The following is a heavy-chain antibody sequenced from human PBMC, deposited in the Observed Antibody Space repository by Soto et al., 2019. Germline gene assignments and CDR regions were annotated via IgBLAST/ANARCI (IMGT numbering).Heavy chain of an antibody. Sequence: ASVKVSCKASGYTFTSYDINWVRQATGQGLEWMGWMNPNSGNTGYAQKFQGRVTMTRNTSISTAYMELSSLRSEDTAVYYCARRLALPTYYYYYMDVWGKGTTVTVSS. CDR3: ARRLALPTYYYYYMDV. CDR1: GYTFTSYD. D-gene: IGHD3-16*01. CDR2: MNPNSGNT. V-gene: IGHV1-8*01. J-gene: IGHJ6*03.